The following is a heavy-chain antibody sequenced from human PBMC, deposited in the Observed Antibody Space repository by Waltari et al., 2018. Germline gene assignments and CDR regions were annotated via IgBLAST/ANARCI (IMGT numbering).Heavy chain of an antibody. D-gene: IGHD3-3*01. CDR2: MNPNSGNT. V-gene: IGHV1-8*03. CDR3: ARVGRFWSGYYFNY. J-gene: IGHJ4*02. Sequence: QLVQSGAEVKKPGSSVKVSCKASGGTFSSYAISWVRQAPGQGLEWMGWMNPNSGNTGYAQKFQGRVTITRNTSISTAYMELSSLRSEDTAVYYCARVGRFWSGYYFNYWGQGTLVTVSS. CDR1: GGTFSSYA.